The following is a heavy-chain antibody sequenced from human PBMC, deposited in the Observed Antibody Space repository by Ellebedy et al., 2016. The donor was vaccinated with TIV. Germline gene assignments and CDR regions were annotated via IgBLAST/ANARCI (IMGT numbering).Heavy chain of an antibody. Sequence: GESLKISXAASGFTFSDYYMSWIRQAPGKGLEWVSYISSSGSTIYYADSVKGRFTISRDNAKNSLYLQMNSLRAEDTAVYYCARVGTGYSSSWPILSWYFDLWGRGTLVTVSS. V-gene: IGHV3-11*01. CDR2: ISSSGSTI. CDR3: ARVGTGYSSSWPILSWYFDL. D-gene: IGHD6-13*01. J-gene: IGHJ2*01. CDR1: GFTFSDYY.